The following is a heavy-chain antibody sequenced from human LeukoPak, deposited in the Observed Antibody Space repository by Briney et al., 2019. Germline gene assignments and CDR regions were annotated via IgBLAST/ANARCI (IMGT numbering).Heavy chain of an antibody. D-gene: IGHD4-23*01. CDR2: IYYSGST. CDR3: AGATVVTLAFDY. CDR1: GGSISSGGYY. V-gene: IGHV4-31*03. J-gene: IGHJ4*02. Sequence: PSQTLSLTCTVSGGSISSGGYYWSWIRQHPGKGLGWIGYIYYSGSTYYNPSLKSRVTISVDTSKNQFSLKLSSVTAADTAVYYCAGATVVTLAFDYWGQGTLVTVSS.